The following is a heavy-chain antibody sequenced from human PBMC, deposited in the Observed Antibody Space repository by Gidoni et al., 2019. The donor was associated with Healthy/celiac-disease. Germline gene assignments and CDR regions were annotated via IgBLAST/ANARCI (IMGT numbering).Heavy chain of an antibody. J-gene: IGHJ3*02. D-gene: IGHD6-19*01. V-gene: IGHV4-39*01. CDR3: ARHQSSGSDAFDI. Sequence: QLQLQESGPGLVKPSETLSLTCTVSGGSISSSSYYWGWIGSIYYSGSTYYNPSLKSRVTISVDTSKNQFSLKLSSVTAADTAVYYCARHQSSGSDAFDIWGQGTMVTVSS. CDR1: GGSISSSSYY. CDR2: IYYSGST.